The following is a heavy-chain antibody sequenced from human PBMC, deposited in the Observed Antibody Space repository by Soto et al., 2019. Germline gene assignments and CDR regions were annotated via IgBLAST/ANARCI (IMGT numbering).Heavy chain of an antibody. CDR3: ARGHSTECSNGVCSFFYNHEMDG. CDR1: GYSFTDYH. J-gene: IGHJ6*02. CDR2: INPKSGGT. D-gene: IGHD2-8*01. V-gene: IGHV1-2*04. Sequence: QVQLVQSGAEVKKPGASVRVSCKASGYSFTDYHIHWVRQAPGQGLEWLGRINPKSGGTSTAQKFQGWVTMTRDRSISTVYMELTRLRSDDTAVDFCARGHSTECSNGVCSFFYNHEMDGWGQGTTVTVAS.